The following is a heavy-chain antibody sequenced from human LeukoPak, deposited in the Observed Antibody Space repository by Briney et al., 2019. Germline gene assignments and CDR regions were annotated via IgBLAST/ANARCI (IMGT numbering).Heavy chain of an antibody. CDR1: GFTFSDYY. D-gene: IGHD6-19*01. CDR2: ISSSGSTI. J-gene: IGHJ4*02. Sequence: GSLRLSCAASGFTFSDYYMSWIRHAPGKGLEWVSYISSSGSTIYYADSVKGRFTISRDNAKNSLYLQMNSLRAEDTAVYYCARDGDYRGLYSSGWYDYWGQGTLVTVSS. CDR3: ARDGDYRGLYSSGWYDY. V-gene: IGHV3-11*01.